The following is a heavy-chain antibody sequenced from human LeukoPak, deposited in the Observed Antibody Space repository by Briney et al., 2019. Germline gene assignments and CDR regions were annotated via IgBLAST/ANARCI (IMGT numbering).Heavy chain of an antibody. CDR2: INHSGST. D-gene: IGHD3-10*01. Sequence: PSETLSLTCAVYGGSFSGYYWSWIRQPPGKGLEWIGEINHSGSTNYNPSLKSRVTISVDTSKSQLSLKLGSVTAADTAVYYCARAVRITMVRGVLGWFDPWGQGTLVTVSS. CDR1: GGSFSGYY. CDR3: ARAVRITMVRGVLGWFDP. V-gene: IGHV4-34*01. J-gene: IGHJ5*02.